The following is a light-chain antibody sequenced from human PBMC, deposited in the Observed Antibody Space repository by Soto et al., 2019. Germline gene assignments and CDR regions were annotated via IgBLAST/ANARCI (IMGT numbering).Light chain of an antibody. CDR3: QQYDSPPRT. J-gene: IGKJ1*01. CDR1: QSISSTY. CDR2: GAS. V-gene: IGKV3-20*01. Sequence: EIVLTQSPGTLSLSPGKRVTLSCRANQSISSTYLAWYQQKPGQAPRLLIYGASSRATGIPDRFSGSGSGTDFTLTISRLEPEDFAVYYCQQYDSPPRTFGQGTKVEVQ.